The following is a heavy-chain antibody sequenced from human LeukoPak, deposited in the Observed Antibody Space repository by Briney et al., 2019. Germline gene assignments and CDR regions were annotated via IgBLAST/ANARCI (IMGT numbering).Heavy chain of an antibody. CDR2: IYYSGSA. CDR3: ARRGSSSWGDGNDY. CDR1: GGSISSYY. D-gene: IGHD6-13*01. Sequence: SETLSLTCTVSGGSISSYYWSWIRQPPGKGLEWIGYIYYSGSANYNPSLKSRVTISVDTSKNQFSPKLSSVTAADTAVYYCARRGSSSWGDGNDYWGQGTLVTVSS. J-gene: IGHJ4*02. V-gene: IGHV4-59*08.